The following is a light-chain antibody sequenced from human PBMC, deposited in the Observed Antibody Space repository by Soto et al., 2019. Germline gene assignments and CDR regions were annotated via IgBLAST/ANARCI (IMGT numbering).Light chain of an antibody. V-gene: IGKV3-20*01. CDR3: QQYISSPLT. Sequence: EIVLTQSPATLSLSPGERATLSCRASQSVSSYLAWYQQKPGQAPRLLIYGASSRATDVPDRFSASGSGTDFALTISRLEPEDVAVYYCQQYISSPLTFGGGTKVDIK. CDR1: QSVSSY. J-gene: IGKJ4*01. CDR2: GAS.